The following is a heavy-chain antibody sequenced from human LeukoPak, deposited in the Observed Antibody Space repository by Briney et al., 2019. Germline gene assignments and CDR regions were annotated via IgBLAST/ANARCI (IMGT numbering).Heavy chain of an antibody. CDR1: GGSISSGDYY. V-gene: IGHV4-30-4*01. J-gene: IGHJ4*02. D-gene: IGHD5-18*01. Sequence: SQTLSLTCTVSGGSISSGDYYLSWIRQPPGKSLEWIGYIYYSGSTYYNPSLKSRVTISVDTSKNQFSLKLSSVTAADTAVYYCARSASGYSYGYYLFDYWGQGTLVTVSS. CDR3: ARSASGYSYGYYLFDY. CDR2: IYYSGST.